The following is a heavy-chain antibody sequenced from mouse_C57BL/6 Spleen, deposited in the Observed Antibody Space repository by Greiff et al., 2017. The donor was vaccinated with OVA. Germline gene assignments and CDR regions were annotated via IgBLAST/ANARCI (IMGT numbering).Heavy chain of an antibody. V-gene: IGHV1-62-2*01. D-gene: IGHD1-1*01. CDR3: ARHEDPLYGSSYWDFDV. Sequence: VQLQQSGAELVKPGASVKLSCKASGYTFTEYTIHWVKQRPGQGLEWIGWFYPGSGSIKYNEKFKDKATLTADKSSSTVYMELSRLTSEDSAVYFCARHEDPLYGSSYWDFDVWGTGTTVTVAS. J-gene: IGHJ1*03. CDR2: FYPGSGSI. CDR1: GYTFTEYT.